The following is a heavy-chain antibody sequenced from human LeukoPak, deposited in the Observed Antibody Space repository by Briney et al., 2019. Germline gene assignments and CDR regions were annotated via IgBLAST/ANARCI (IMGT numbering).Heavy chain of an antibody. CDR1: GFTFSSYA. J-gene: IGHJ4*02. CDR2: ISYDGSNK. CDR3: ASSDYGDRNFDY. V-gene: IGHV3-30-3*02. D-gene: IGHD4-17*01. Sequence: GGSLRLSCAASGFTFSSYAMHWVRQAPGKGLEWVAVISYDGSNKYYADSVKGRFTISRDNSKNTLYLQMNSLRAEDTAVYYCASSDYGDRNFDYWGQGTLVTVSS.